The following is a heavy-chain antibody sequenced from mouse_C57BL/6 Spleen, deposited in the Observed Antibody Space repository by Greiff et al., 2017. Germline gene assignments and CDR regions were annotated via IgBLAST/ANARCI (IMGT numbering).Heavy chain of an antibody. CDR3: ARSRNSPLDY. CDR1: GYTFTSYW. CDR2: IDPSDSDT. V-gene: IGHV1-52*01. J-gene: IGHJ2*01. Sequence: QVQLQQPGAELVRPGSSVKLSCKASGYTFTSYWMHWVKQRPIQGLEWIGNIDPSDSDTHYNQKFKDKATLTVDKSSSTAYMQLSGLTSEDSAIYYCARSRNSPLDYWGQGTALTVSS.